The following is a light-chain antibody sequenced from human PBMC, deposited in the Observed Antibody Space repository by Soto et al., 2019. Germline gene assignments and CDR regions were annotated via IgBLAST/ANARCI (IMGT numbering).Light chain of an antibody. CDR3: CSYAGSSTFWV. J-gene: IGLJ3*02. Sequence: QSALTQPASVSGSPGQSITISFTGTSSDVGSYNLVSLYQHHPGKAPKLMIYEGSKRPSGVSNRFSGSKSGNTASLTISGLQAEDEADYYCCSYAGSSTFWVFGGGTKLTVL. V-gene: IGLV2-23*03. CDR2: EGS. CDR1: SSDVGSYNL.